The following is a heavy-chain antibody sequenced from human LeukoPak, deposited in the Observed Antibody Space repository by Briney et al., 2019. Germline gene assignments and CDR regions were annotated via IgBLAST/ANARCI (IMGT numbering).Heavy chain of an antibody. CDR3: ARTSRVRPPSP. CDR2: ISSSGSTI. Sequence: GGSLRLSCAASGFTFSSYWMSWIRQAPGKGLEWVSYISSSGSTIYYADSVKGRFTISRDNAKNSLYLQMNSLRAEDTAVYYCARTSRVRPPSPWGQGTLVTVSS. CDR1: GFTFSSYW. J-gene: IGHJ4*02. V-gene: IGHV3-11*01.